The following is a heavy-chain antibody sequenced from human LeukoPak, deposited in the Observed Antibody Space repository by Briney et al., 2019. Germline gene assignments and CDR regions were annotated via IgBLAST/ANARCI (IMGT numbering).Heavy chain of an antibody. CDR3: ARVVCTNGVCYDHYYYYGMDV. CDR2: MNPNSGNT. J-gene: IGHJ6*02. Sequence: ASVKVSCKASGYTFTSYDINWVRQATGQGLEWMGWMNPNSGNTGYAQKFQGRVTMTRNTSISTAYMELSSLRSEDTAVYYCARVVCTNGVCYDHYYYYGMDVWGQGTTVTVSS. CDR1: GYTFTSYD. V-gene: IGHV1-8*01. D-gene: IGHD2-8*01.